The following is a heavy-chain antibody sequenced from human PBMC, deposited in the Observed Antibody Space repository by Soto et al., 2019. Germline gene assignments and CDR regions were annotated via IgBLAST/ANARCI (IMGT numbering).Heavy chain of an antibody. CDR2: ISYDGSNK. V-gene: IGHV3-30*18. Sequence: GGSLRLSCAASGFTFRSYGMHWVRQAPGKGLEWVAVISYDGSNKYYADSVKGRFTISRDNSKNTLYLQMDSLRAEDTAVYYCAKDVRSSTRCPGYWGQGTLVTVSS. CDR3: AKDVRSSTRCPGY. J-gene: IGHJ4*02. CDR1: GFTFRSYG. D-gene: IGHD2-2*01.